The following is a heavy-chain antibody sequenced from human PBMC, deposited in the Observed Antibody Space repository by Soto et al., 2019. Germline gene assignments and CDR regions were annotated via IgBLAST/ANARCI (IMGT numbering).Heavy chain of an antibody. V-gene: IGHV4-31*03. J-gene: IGHJ4*02. Sequence: PSETLSLTCSVSRVVTFRGSYSSSWIRQRPGKGLECLGYIFNSGSAYYNPSLRSRVTISIDTSKDEFSLTLSSVTAADTAVYFCARGYSGYDYNFDYWGQGISVTVSS. CDR3: ARGYSGYDYNFDY. CDR1: RVVTFRGSYS. D-gene: IGHD5-12*01. CDR2: IFNSGSA.